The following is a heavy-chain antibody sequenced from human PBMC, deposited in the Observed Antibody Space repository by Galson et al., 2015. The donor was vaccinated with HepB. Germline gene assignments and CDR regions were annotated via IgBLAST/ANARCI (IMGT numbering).Heavy chain of an antibody. Sequence: SVKVSCKASGGTFSSYAISWVRQAPGQGLEWMGGIIPIFGTANYAQKFQGRVTITADESTSTAYMELSSLRSEDAAVYYCARADPYDFWSGYYSRPGYYYYGMDVWGQGTTVTVSS. D-gene: IGHD3-3*01. CDR1: GGTFSSYA. V-gene: IGHV1-69*13. CDR2: IIPIFGTA. CDR3: ARADPYDFWSGYYSRPGYYYYGMDV. J-gene: IGHJ6*02.